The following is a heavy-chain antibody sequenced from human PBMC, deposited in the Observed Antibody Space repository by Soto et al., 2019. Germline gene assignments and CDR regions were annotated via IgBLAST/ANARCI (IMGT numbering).Heavy chain of an antibody. J-gene: IGHJ4*02. CDR1: GGTFSSYA. V-gene: IGHV1-69*13. D-gene: IGHD1-7*01. Sequence: GASVKVSCKASGGTFSSYAISWVRQAPGQGLEWMGGIIPIFGTANYAQKFQGRVTITADESTSTAYMELSSLRSEDTAVYYCARDPQYNWNSGFDYWGQGTLVTVSS. CDR3: ARDPQYNWNSGFDY. CDR2: IIPIFGTA.